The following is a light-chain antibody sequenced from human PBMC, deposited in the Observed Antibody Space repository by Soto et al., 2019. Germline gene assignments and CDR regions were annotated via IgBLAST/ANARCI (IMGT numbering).Light chain of an antibody. Sequence: EIVLTQSPGTLSLSPGERATLSCRASQSVSSSYLAWYQQKPGQAPRLLIYGASSRETGIPDRFSGSGSGTESTRTISRLEPEDVAVDYCQQYGSSTWTFGQGTKVDIK. CDR2: GAS. CDR3: QQYGSSTWT. CDR1: QSVSSSY. J-gene: IGKJ1*01. V-gene: IGKV3-20*01.